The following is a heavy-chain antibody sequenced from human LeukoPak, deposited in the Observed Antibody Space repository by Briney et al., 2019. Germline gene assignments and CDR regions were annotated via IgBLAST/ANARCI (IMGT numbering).Heavy chain of an antibody. V-gene: IGHV3-74*01. Sequence: PGGSLRLSCAASGFXFSTYWMHWVRQAPGKGLVWFSRINRDGSSTSYADSVKGRFTISRDNAKNTLYLQMNSLRAEDTAVYYCARDRETYYDILTGYYTLGDAFDIWGQGTMVTVSS. J-gene: IGHJ3*02. CDR3: ARDRETYYDILTGYYTLGDAFDI. CDR2: INRDGSST. D-gene: IGHD3-9*01. CDR1: GFXFSTYW.